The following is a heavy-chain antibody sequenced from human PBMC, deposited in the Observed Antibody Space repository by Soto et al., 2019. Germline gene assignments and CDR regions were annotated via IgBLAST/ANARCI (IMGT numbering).Heavy chain of an antibody. CDR3: ARVYDFSPGLYYYYGMDV. D-gene: IGHD3-3*01. CDR2: ISSSGSTI. Sequence: AGGSLRLSCAASGFTFSSYEMNWVRQAPGKGLEWVSYISSSGSTIYYADSVKGRFTISRDNAKNSLYLQMNSLRAEDTAVYYCARVYDFSPGLYYYYGMDVWGQGTTVTVSS. V-gene: IGHV3-48*03. CDR1: GFTFSSYE. J-gene: IGHJ6*02.